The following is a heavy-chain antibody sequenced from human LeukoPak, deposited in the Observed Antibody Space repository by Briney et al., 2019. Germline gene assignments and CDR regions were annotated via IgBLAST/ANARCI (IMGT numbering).Heavy chain of an antibody. CDR1: GYTFTGYY. CDR3: ARAEYSNYYYFDH. Sequence: ASVKVSCKASGYTFTGYYMHWVRQAPGQGLEWMGWINPNSGGTNYAQKFQGRVTMTRDTSISTAYMELSRLRSDDTAVYYCARAEYSNYYYFDHWGQGTLVTVSS. D-gene: IGHD4-11*01. V-gene: IGHV1-2*02. CDR2: INPNSGGT. J-gene: IGHJ4*02.